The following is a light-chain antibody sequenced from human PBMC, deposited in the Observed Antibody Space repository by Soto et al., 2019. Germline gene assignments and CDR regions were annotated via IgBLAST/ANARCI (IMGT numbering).Light chain of an antibody. CDR1: QGISSY. J-gene: IGKJ1*01. Sequence: ALPMTHSPSSFSASTGDRVTITCRASQGISSYLAWYQQKPGKAPKLLIYAASTLQSGVPSRFSGSGSGTDFTLTISCLQSEDLATYYCQQYYSYPKTFGQGTKV. CDR2: AAS. V-gene: IGKV1-8*01. CDR3: QQYYSYPKT.